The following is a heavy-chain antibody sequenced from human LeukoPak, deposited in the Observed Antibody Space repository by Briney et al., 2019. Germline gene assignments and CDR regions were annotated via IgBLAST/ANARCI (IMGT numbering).Heavy chain of an antibody. D-gene: IGHD3-22*01. Sequence: ASVKVSCKASGYTFTSYYMHWVRQAPGQRLEWMGWINAGNGNTKYSQKFQGRVTITRDTSASTAYMELSSLRSEDTAVYYCARILFYYDSSGPPGYWGQGTLVTVSS. CDR1: GYTFTSYY. CDR3: ARILFYYDSSGPPGY. CDR2: INAGNGNT. J-gene: IGHJ4*02. V-gene: IGHV1-3*01.